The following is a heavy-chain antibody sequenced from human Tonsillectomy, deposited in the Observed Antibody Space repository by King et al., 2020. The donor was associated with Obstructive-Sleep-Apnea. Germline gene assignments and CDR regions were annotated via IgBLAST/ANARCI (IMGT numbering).Heavy chain of an antibody. Sequence: QLQESGPGLVKPSGTLSLTCAVSGGSISSTNWWSWVRQPPGKGLEWIGAIYHSGSTNYNPSLKNRVTISIDKSENQFSLKLTPMTAADTAVYYCASGNSTSPGYWGQGTLVTVSS. V-gene: IGHV4-4*02. CDR3: ASGNSTSPGY. D-gene: IGHD2/OR15-2a*01. J-gene: IGHJ4*02. CDR2: IYHSGST. CDR1: GGSISSTNW.